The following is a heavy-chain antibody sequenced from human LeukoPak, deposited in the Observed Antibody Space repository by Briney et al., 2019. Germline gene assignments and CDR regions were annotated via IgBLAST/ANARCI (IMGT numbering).Heavy chain of an antibody. D-gene: IGHD3-3*01. Sequence: SETLSLTCTVSGGSISSSSYYWGWVRQPPGKGLEWIANIYCSGSTYYSPSLRSRVTISVDTSKNQFSLKLTSVTAADTAVYYCARHASVSGNWPRPLDYWGQGSLVTVSS. CDR2: IYCSGST. CDR3: ARHASVSGNWPRPLDY. CDR1: GGSISSSSYY. V-gene: IGHV4-39*01. J-gene: IGHJ4*02.